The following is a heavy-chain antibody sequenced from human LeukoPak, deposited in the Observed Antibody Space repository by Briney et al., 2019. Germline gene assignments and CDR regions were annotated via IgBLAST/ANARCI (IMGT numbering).Heavy chain of an antibody. Sequence: ASVKVSCKASGGTFSNYAISWVRQAPGQGLEWMGWISAYNGNTNYAQKLQGRVTMTTDTSTSTAYMELRSLRSDDTAVYYCARDWGGCSSTSCYAGSGYWGQGTLVTVSS. V-gene: IGHV1-18*01. CDR3: ARDWGGCSSTSCYAGSGY. CDR1: GGTFSNYA. J-gene: IGHJ4*02. D-gene: IGHD2-2*01. CDR2: ISAYNGNT.